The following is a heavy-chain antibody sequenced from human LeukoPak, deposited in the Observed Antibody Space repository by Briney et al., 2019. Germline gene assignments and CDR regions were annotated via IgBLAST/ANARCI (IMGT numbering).Heavy chain of an antibody. CDR2: ISTYTGIT. J-gene: IGHJ5*02. V-gene: IGHV1-18*01. CDR1: GYNFISFG. D-gene: IGHD4-23*01. CDR3: ARDSDYGGTGYGDWLDP. Sequence: VASVKVSCKASGYNFISFGVSWVRQAPGQGLEWMGWISTYTGITHYAEKFQGRVTMTADTSTATAYMERKSLTYDDTAIYYCARDSDYGGTGYGDWLDPWGQGALVIVSS.